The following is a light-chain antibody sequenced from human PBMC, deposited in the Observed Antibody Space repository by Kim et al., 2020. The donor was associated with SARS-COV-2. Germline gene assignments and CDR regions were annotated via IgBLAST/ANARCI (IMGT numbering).Light chain of an antibody. CDR3: CSYAGSYTRV. CDR1: SSDVGGYNY. V-gene: IGLV2-11*01. CDR2: DVS. Sequence: GQSVNISCTGTSSDVGGYNYVSWYQQHPGKAPKLMIYDVSKRPSGVPDRFSGSKSGNTASLTISGLQAEDEADYYCCSYAGSYTRVFGGGTKLTVL. J-gene: IGLJ3*02.